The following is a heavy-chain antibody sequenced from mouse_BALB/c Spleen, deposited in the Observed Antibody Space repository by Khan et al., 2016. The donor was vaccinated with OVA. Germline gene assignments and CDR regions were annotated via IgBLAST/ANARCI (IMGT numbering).Heavy chain of an antibody. Sequence: VQLKESGPELVKPGASVKISCKASGYIFTDYNMDWVKQSLGKSLEWIGYIYPNNGGAGYNQKFKTKATLTVDISSSTAYMEFRSLTSEDSAVYYCARAGYGSCAYWGQGTLVTVSA. V-gene: IGHV1S29*02. CDR2: IYPNNGGA. CDR3: ARAGYGSCAY. D-gene: IGHD1-2*01. CDR1: GYIFTDYN. J-gene: IGHJ3*01.